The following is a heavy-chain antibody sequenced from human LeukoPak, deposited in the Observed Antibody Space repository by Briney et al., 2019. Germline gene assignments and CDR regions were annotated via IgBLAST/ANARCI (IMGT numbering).Heavy chain of an antibody. J-gene: IGHJ4*02. D-gene: IGHD6-6*01. Sequence: PSETLSRTCTVSGGSISSSSYYWGWIRQPPGKGLEWIGSIYYSGSTYYNPSLKSRVTISVDTSKNQFSLKLSSVTAADTAVYYCARHSSSFTPLDYWGQGTLVTVSS. V-gene: IGHV4-39*01. CDR3: ARHSSSFTPLDY. CDR2: IYYSGST. CDR1: GGSISSSSYY.